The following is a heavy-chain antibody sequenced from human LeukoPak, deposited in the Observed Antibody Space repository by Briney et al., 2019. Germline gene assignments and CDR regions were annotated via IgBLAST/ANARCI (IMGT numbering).Heavy chain of an antibody. D-gene: IGHD5-18*01. Sequence: GGSLRLSCAASGFTFSSYAMSWVRQAPGKGLEWVSDISGSGGSTYNADSVKGRFTISRDNSKNTLYLQMNSLRAEDTAVYYCAKDRSYDRWYFDYWGQGTLVTVSS. CDR2: ISGSGGST. CDR1: GFTFSSYA. CDR3: AKDRSYDRWYFDY. J-gene: IGHJ4*02. V-gene: IGHV3-23*01.